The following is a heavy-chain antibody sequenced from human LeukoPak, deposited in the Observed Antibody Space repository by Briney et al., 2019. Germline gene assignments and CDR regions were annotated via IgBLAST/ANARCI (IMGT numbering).Heavy chain of an antibody. Sequence: GGSLRLSCAASGFTVSNNYMSWVLQAPGKGLEWVSLIYSGGSTSYADSVKGRFTISRDNSKNTLYLQMNSLRAEDTALYYCTHAVSHAFDIWGQGTMVTVSS. CDR2: IYSGGST. CDR3: THAVSHAFDI. CDR1: GFTVSNNY. J-gene: IGHJ3*02. V-gene: IGHV3-66*01. D-gene: IGHD2-2*01.